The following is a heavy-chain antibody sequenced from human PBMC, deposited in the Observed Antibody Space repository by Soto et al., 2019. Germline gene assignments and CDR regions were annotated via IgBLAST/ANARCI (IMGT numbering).Heavy chain of an antibody. J-gene: IGHJ6*04. CDR1: GFTVSSYA. D-gene: IGHD6-19*01. V-gene: IGHV3-23*01. CDR3: AKDSIEYSSGWYLLYGMDV. CDR2: ISGSGGST. Sequence: GGSMRLSCAASGFTVSSYAMSWVRQAPGKGLEWVSAISGSGGSTYYADSVKGRFTISRDNSKNTLYLQMNSLRAEDTAVYYCAKDSIEYSSGWYLLYGMDVWGKGTTVTVSS.